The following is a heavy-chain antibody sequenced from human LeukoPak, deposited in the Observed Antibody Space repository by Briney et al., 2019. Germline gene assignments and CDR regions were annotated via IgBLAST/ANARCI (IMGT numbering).Heavy chain of an antibody. D-gene: IGHD1-26*01. CDR1: GFSFSNYW. V-gene: IGHV3-7*04. Sequence: HPGGSLRLSCAVSGFSFSNYWMTWVRQAPGKGLEWVANINQDGSEKNYVDSVKGRFTSSRDNAKNTVSLQMNSLRAEDTAVYHCASDGAYAMAVWGQGTTVTVSS. CDR3: ASDGAYAMAV. CDR2: INQDGSEK. J-gene: IGHJ6*02.